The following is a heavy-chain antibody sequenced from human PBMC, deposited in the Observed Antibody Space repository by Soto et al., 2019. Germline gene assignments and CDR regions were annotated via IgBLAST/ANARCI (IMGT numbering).Heavy chain of an antibody. V-gene: IGHV3-21*01. D-gene: IGHD6-13*01. CDR1: GFTFSSYS. J-gene: IGHJ6*02. CDR2: ISSSSSYI. CDR3: ARSPIAAAGTNYYYGMDV. Sequence: GGSLRLSCAASGFTFSSYSMNWVRQAPGKGLEWVSSISSSSSYIYYADSVKGRFTISRDNAKNSLYLQMNSLRAEDTAVYYCARSPIAAAGTNYYYGMDVWGQGTTVTVSS.